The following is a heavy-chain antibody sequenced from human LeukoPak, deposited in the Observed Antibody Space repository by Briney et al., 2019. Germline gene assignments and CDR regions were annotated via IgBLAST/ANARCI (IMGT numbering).Heavy chain of an antibody. J-gene: IGHJ5*02. CDR1: GGSISSSNW. D-gene: IGHD3-22*01. V-gene: IGHV4-4*02. CDR3: ARVGHYYDSSGYYQSPHTYNWFDP. CDR2: IYYSGST. Sequence: PSGTLSLTCAVSGGSISSSNWWSWVRQPPGKGLEWIGYIYYSGSTNYNPSLKSRVTISVDTSKNQFSLKLSSVTAADTAVYYCARVGHYYDSSGYYQSPHTYNWFDPWGQGTLVTVSS.